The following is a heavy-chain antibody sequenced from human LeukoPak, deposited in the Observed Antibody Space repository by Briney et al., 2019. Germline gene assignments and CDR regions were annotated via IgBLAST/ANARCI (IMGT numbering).Heavy chain of an antibody. CDR2: IYSGGST. CDR3: ARLYGGYVAGDY. D-gene: IGHD5-12*01. V-gene: IGHV3-66*01. CDR1: GFTVSSNY. Sequence: RSGGSLRLSCAASGFTVSSNYMSWVRQAPGKGLEWVSVIYSGGSTCYADSVKGRFTISRDNSKNTLYLQMNSLRAEDTAVYYCARLYGGYVAGDYWGQGTLVTVSS. J-gene: IGHJ4*02.